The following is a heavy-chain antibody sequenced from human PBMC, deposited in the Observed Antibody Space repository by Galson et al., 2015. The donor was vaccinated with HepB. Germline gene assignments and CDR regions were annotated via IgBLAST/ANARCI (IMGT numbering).Heavy chain of an antibody. CDR3: ARRRVQYSSILWWRLDY. CDR1: GYSFTSYW. D-gene: IGHD2-21*01. Sequence: QSGAEVKKPGESLRISCKGSGYSFTSYWISWVRQMPGKGLEWMGRIDPSDSYTNYSPSFQGRFTISRDNAKNSLYLQMNSLRAEDTAVYYCARRRVQYSSILWWRLDYWGQGTLVTVSS. CDR2: IDPSDSYT. V-gene: IGHV5-10-1*01. J-gene: IGHJ4*02.